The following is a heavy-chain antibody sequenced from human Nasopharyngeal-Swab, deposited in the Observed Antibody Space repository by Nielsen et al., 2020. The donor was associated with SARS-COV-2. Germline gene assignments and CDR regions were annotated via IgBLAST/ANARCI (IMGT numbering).Heavy chain of an antibody. CDR1: GGSISSGSYY. D-gene: IGHD3-22*01. V-gene: IGHV4-61*02. CDR3: AASSPPYYYDSSGYEFDY. CDR2: IYTSGST. Sequence: SETLSLTCTVSGGSISSGSYYWSWIRQPAGKGLEWIGRIYTSGSTNYNPSLKSRATISVDTSKNQFSLKLSSVTAADTAVYYCAASSPPYYYDSSGYEFDYWGQGTLVTVSS. J-gene: IGHJ4*02.